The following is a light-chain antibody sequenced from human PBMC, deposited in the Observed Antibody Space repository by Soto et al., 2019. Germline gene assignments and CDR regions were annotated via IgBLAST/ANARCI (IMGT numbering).Light chain of an antibody. CDR3: QQYGSSPFT. Sequence: DIVLTQSPGTLSLSPGERATLSCRASQSVSSNLAWYQQKPGQAPRLLIYGASSRATGIPDRFSGSGSGTDFTLTIRRLGAEDSAVYYCQQYGSSPFTFGPGTKVDIK. CDR1: QSVSSN. CDR2: GAS. V-gene: IGKV3-20*01. J-gene: IGKJ3*01.